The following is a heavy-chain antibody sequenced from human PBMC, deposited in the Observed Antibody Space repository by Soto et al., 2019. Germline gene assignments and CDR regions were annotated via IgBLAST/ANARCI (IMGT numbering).Heavy chain of an antibody. V-gene: IGHV4-59*08. CDR3: ARQGPQLLWFGELSSSYYYYYYMDV. CDR1: GGSISSYY. J-gene: IGHJ6*03. D-gene: IGHD3-10*01. CDR2: IYYSGST. Sequence: SETLSLTCTVSGGSISSYYWSWIRQPPGKGLEWVGYIYYSGSTNYNPSLKSRVTISVDTSKNQFSLKLSSVTAADTAVYYCARQGPQLLWFGELSSSYYYYYYMDVWGKGTTVTVSS.